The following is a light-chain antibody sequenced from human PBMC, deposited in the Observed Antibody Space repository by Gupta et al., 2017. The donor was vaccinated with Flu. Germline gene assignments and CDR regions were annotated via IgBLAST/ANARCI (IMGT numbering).Light chain of an antibody. CDR3: QQLNNYPWT. CDR2: AAS. Sequence: DIQLTQSPSFLSASVGDRVTITCRASQGISSYLAWYQQKPGKAPNLLIYAASTLQSGVPSRFSGSGSGTEFTLTISSLQPEDFATYYCQQLNNYPWTFGQGTKVEIK. CDR1: QGISSY. V-gene: IGKV1-9*01. J-gene: IGKJ1*01.